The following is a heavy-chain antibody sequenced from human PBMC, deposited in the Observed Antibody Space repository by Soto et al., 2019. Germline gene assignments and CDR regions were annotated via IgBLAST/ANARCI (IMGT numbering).Heavy chain of an antibody. CDR3: ARAPVGLDTISYFDY. V-gene: IGHV4-30-4*02. CDR2: IHNGGSA. Sequence: PSDALALPCTLSGHSVRSAAFHSAWLLGPAGKGLEPIGYIHNGGSAYYRPSLESRMHMSLDATRNHYSLRLTSVTAADTAVYFCARAPVGLDTISYFDYWGQGKLVTGSS. CDR1: GHSVRSAAFH. J-gene: IGHJ4*02. D-gene: IGHD3-3*01.